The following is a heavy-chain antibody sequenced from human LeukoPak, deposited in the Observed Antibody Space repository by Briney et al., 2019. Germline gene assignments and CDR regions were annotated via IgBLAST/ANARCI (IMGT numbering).Heavy chain of an antibody. D-gene: IGHD3-10*01. CDR1: GYTFTGYY. CDR3: ARELEYYYGSGSFDY. Sequence: ASVKVSCKSSGYTFTGYYMHLVRQAPGQGLEWMGWINPNSGGTNYAQKFQGRVTMTRDTSISTAYMELSRLRSDDTAVYYCARELEYYYGSGSFDYWGQGTLVTVSS. V-gene: IGHV1-2*02. CDR2: INPNSGGT. J-gene: IGHJ4*02.